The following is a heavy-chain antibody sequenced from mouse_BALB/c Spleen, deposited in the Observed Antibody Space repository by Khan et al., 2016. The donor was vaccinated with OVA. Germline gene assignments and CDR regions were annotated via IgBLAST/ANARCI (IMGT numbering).Heavy chain of an antibody. CDR1: GYTFTTYW. Sequence: QVQLQQSGAERAKPGASVKMSCKASGYTFTTYWMHWVKQRPGQGLEWIGYINPTSGYTDYNEKFKDRATLSDDKSSSTAYMQLSSLTSEDSAVYYCTRDRIDYWGQGTTLTVSS. CDR2: INPTSGYT. CDR3: TRDRIDY. J-gene: IGHJ2*01. V-gene: IGHV1-7*01.